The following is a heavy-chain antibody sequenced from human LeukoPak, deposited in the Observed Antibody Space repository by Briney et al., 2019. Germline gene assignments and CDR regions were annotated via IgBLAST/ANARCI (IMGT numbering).Heavy chain of an antibody. D-gene: IGHD6-19*01. V-gene: IGHV4-39*07. Sequence: PSETLSLTCTVSGGSNSSSSYYWGWIRQPPGKGLEWIGSIYYSGSTYYNPSLKSRVTISVDTSKNQFSLKLSSVTAADTAVYYCARDKMYSSGWYWSDNWFDPWGQGTLVTVSS. CDR2: IYYSGST. CDR3: ARDKMYSSGWYWSDNWFDP. J-gene: IGHJ5*02. CDR1: GGSNSSSSYY.